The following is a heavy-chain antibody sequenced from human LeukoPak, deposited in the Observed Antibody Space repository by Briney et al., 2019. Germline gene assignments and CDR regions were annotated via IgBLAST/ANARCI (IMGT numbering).Heavy chain of an antibody. CDR3: ARGAEYSNYVYAFDI. CDR1: GGSISSYY. D-gene: IGHD4-11*01. J-gene: IGHJ3*02. CDR2: IYYSGST. V-gene: IGHV4-59*01. Sequence: SETLSLTCTVSGGSISSYYWIWIRQPPGKGLEWIGYIYYSGSTNYNPSLKSRVTISVDTSKNQFSLKLSSMTAADTAVYYCARGAEYSNYVYAFDIWGQGTMVTVSS.